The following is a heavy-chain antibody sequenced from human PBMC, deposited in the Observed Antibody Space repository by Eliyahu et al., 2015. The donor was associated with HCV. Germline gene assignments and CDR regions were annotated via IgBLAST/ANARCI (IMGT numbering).Heavy chain of an antibody. CDR3: ARVAYYYEGTGQSGFFDY. D-gene: IGHD3-22*01. CDR2: IRNRANNYIT. CDR1: GFIFSDRY. V-gene: IGHV3-72*01. Sequence: EVQLVESGGGLVQPGRSLRLSCAASGFIFSDRYMDWVRQAPGKGLEWVGRIRNRANNYITEYAASLNGGFTISRDDSKNSLYLQIDSLKTEDTAVYFCARVAYYYEGTGQSGFFDYWGRGTLVTVSS. J-gene: IGHJ4*01.